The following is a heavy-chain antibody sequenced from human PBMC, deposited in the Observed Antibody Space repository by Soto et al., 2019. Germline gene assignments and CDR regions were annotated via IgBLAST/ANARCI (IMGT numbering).Heavy chain of an antibody. Sequence: GATLVNPTQTLTLTCTFSGFSLSTSGMRVSWIRQPPGKALEWLARIDWDDDKFYSTSLKTRLTISKDTSKNQVVLTMTNMDPVDTATYYCARETMVRGVIVNYGMAVRGQGNTVTVS. J-gene: IGHJ6*02. CDR2: IDWDDDK. D-gene: IGHD3-10*01. CDR1: GFSLSTSGMR. V-gene: IGHV2-70*04. CDR3: ARETMVRGVIVNYGMAV.